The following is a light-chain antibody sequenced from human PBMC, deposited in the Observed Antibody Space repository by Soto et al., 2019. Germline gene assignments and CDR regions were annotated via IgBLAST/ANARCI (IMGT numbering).Light chain of an antibody. CDR1: QSVRSN. CDR2: GAS. Sequence: EIVLTPTPATLSVSPRERASLSCRASQSVRSNLAWYQQKPGQAPRLVIYGASSRATGIPDRFSGSGSGTDFTLTISRLEPEDFAVYYCQQRSNWPPVFGGVCKVDIK. J-gene: IGKJ4*01. CDR3: QQRSNWPPV. V-gene: IGKV3D-20*02.